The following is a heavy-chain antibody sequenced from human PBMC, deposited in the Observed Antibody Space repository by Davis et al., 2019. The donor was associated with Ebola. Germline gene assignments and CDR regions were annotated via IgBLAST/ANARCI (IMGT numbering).Heavy chain of an antibody. CDR2: INHSGST. CDR3: ARDSSTGLYYGMDV. D-gene: IGHD6-13*01. Sequence: PSETLSLTCAVYGGSFSSYYWSWIRQPPGKGLEWIGEINHSGSTNYNPSLKSRVTISVDTSKNQFSLKLSSVTAADTAVYYCARDSSTGLYYGMDVWGQGTTVTVSS. V-gene: IGHV4-34*01. J-gene: IGHJ6*02. CDR1: GGSFSSYY.